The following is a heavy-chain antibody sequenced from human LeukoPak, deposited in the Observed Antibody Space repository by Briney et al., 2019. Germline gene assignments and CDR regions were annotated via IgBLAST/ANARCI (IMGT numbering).Heavy chain of an antibody. D-gene: IGHD3-22*01. CDR1: GFTFRNYW. CDR2: IKRDGSEK. CDR3: ARDRYSSGGLDV. J-gene: IGHJ6*02. Sequence: GGSLRLSCAASGFTFRNYWMSWVRQAPGKGLEWVANIKRDGSEKYYVDSVKGRFTISRDNAKNSLYLQMNSLRAEDTAVYYCARDRYSSGGLDVWGQGTTVTVSS. V-gene: IGHV3-7*04.